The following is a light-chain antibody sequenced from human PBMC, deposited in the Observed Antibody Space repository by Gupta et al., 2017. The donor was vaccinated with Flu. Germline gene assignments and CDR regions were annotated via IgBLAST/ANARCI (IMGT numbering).Light chain of an antibody. J-gene: IGKJ1*01. Sequence: PSSLSASVGDRVTMTWRASQGITNDLGGYQQKPGRAPKRLIYAASSLQSGVPSRHSRSGSGTEFTLTISSLQPEDFATYYCRQHNTYPWRFGQGTTVEIK. CDR3: RQHNTYPWR. V-gene: IGKV1-17*01. CDR2: AAS. CDR1: QGITND.